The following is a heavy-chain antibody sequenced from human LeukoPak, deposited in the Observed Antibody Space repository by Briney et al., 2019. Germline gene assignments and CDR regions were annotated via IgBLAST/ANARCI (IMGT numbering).Heavy chain of an antibody. CDR2: MHSDGRT. CDR1: GFTVTNNY. Sequence: GGSLRLSCAASGFTVTNNYMNWVRQASGKGLEWVSVMHSDGRTFYADSVKGRFTISRDKLKNMLYLQMDSLRAEDTAVYYCAKCSTSAYTTGWCNWIDPWGQGTLVTVSS. D-gene: IGHD6-19*01. J-gene: IGHJ5*02. CDR3: AKCSTSAYTTGWCNWIDP. V-gene: IGHV3-53*01.